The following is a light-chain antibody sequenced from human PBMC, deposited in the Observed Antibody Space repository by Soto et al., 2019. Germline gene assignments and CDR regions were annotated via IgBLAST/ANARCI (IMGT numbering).Light chain of an antibody. Sequence: DIQLTQSPSFLSASVGDSVTITCRASQGISNYLAWYQQNPGKAPKLLIYGASALQSGVPSRFSGSGSGTEFTLTISSLQPEDFATYYCQRLNRFPKWTFGQGTKVEVK. V-gene: IGKV1-9*01. CDR2: GAS. J-gene: IGKJ1*01. CDR3: QRLNRFPKWT. CDR1: QGISNY.